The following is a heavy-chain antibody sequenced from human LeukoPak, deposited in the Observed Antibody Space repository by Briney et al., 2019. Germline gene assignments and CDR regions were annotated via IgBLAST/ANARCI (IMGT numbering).Heavy chain of an antibody. Sequence: PSETLSPTCTVSSGSLGSYYWNWLRQPAGKGLEWIGHIYTSGSTNYSPSLKSRVTMSVDTSKNQFSLKLNSVTAADTAFYYCAREYSSSSGKALDYWGQGTLVTVSS. CDR2: IYTSGST. J-gene: IGHJ4*02. CDR3: AREYSSSSGKALDY. V-gene: IGHV4-4*07. D-gene: IGHD6-6*01. CDR1: SGSLGSYY.